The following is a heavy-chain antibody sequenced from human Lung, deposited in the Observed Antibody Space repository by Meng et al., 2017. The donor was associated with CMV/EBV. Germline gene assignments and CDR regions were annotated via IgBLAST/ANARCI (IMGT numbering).Heavy chain of an antibody. CDR3: AKYSAVGERLYYFDY. J-gene: IGHJ4*02. D-gene: IGHD2-21*01. CDR1: GLTFSSYG. Sequence: GGSLRLXCAASGLTFSSYGMSWVRQAPGKGLEWVSSIGATAGGTYYADSVKGRFTISRDNAKNTLYLQMNSLRAEDTAVYYCAKYSAVGERLYYFDYWGPGTXVTVSS. V-gene: IGHV3-23*01. CDR2: IGATAGGT.